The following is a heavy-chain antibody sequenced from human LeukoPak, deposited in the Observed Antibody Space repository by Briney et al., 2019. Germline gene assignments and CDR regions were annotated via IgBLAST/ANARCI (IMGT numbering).Heavy chain of an antibody. V-gene: IGHV1-8*01. CDR3: ARVYSSSSFPYYYYYMDV. D-gene: IGHD6-6*01. CDR1: GYTFTSYD. CDR2: MNPNSGNT. J-gene: IGHJ6*03. Sequence: ASVKVPCKASGYTFTSYDINWVRQATGQGLEWMGWMNPNSGNTGYAQKFQGRVTMTRNTSISTAYMELSSLRSEDTAVYYCARVYSSSSFPYYYYYMDVWGKGTTVTVSS.